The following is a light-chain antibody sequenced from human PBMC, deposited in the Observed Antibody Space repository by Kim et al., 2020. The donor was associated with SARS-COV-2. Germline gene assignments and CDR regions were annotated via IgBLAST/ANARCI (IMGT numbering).Light chain of an antibody. J-gene: IGLJ2*01. CDR2: QDS. CDR1: KLGDKY. CDR3: QAWDSSTVE. Sequence: VSPGQTANITCSGDKLGDKYACWYQQKPGQSPVLVIYQDSKRPSGIPERFSGSNSGNTATLTISGTQAMDEADYYCQAWDSSTVEFGGGTKLTVL. V-gene: IGLV3-1*01.